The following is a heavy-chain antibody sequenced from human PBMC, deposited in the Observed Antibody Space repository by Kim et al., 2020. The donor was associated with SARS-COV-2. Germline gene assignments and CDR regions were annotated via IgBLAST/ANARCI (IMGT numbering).Heavy chain of an antibody. D-gene: IGHD4-17*01. CDR1: GYTFTSYY. CDR3: ARGRRVTTVTTGDYYGMDV. Sequence: ASVKVSCKASGYTFTSYYMHWVRQAPGQGLEWMGIINPSGGSTSYAQKFQGRVTMTRDTSTSTAYMELSSLRSEDTAVYYCARGRRVTTVTTGDYYGMDVWGQRTTLTVST. J-gene: IGHJ6*01. CDR2: INPSGGST. V-gene: IGHV1-46*01.